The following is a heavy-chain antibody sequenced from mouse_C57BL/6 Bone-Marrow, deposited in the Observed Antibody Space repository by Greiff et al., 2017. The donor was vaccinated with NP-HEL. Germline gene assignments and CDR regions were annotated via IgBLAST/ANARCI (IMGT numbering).Heavy chain of an antibody. V-gene: IGHV1-64*01. Sequence: VQLQQPGAELVKPGASVQLSCKASGYTFTSYWMHWVKQRPGRGLEWIGMIHPNSGSTNYNEKFKSKATLTVDKSSSTAYMQLSSLTSEDSAVYYCARLGLRLAWFAYWGQGTLVTVSA. J-gene: IGHJ3*01. CDR2: IHPNSGST. CDR1: GYTFTSYW. D-gene: IGHD2-4*01. CDR3: ARLGLRLAWFAY.